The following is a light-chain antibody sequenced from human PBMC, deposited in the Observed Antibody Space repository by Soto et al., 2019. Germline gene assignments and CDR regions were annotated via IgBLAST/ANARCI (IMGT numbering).Light chain of an antibody. V-gene: IGKV3-15*01. Sequence: EVVMTQSPGTLSVSPGERATLSCRASQSVSSNLAWFQQKPGQPPRLLIYGASTRATGTPARFSGSGSGTEITLTISSLQSEDFSVYYCQQYNTWPRTFGQGTKVEIK. CDR1: QSVSSN. J-gene: IGKJ1*01. CDR3: QQYNTWPRT. CDR2: GAS.